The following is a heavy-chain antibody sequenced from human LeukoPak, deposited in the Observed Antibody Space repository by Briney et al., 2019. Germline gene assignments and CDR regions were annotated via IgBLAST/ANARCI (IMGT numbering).Heavy chain of an antibody. CDR3: ARQTGSGLFILP. D-gene: IGHD3/OR15-3a*01. J-gene: IGHJ4*02. Sequence: SETLSLTCTVSGVSISSSNSYWGWIRQPPGKGLEWIGSIYYSGNTYYNASLKSQVSISIDTSKNQFSLRLTSVTAADTAVYYCARQTGSGLFILPGGQGTLVTVAS. V-gene: IGHV4-39*01. CDR1: GVSISSSNSY. CDR2: IYYSGNT.